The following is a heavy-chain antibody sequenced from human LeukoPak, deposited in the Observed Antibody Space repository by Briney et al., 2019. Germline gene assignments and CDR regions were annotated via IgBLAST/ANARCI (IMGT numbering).Heavy chain of an antibody. J-gene: IGHJ4*02. CDR2: IYSSVT. D-gene: IGHD4/OR15-4a*01. V-gene: IGHV3-53*01. CDR1: EFTVSSNS. CDR3: ARRAGAYSHPYDY. Sequence: GGSLRLSCTVSEFTVSSNSMSWVRQAPGKGLEWVSFIYSSVTHYSDSVKGRFTISRDNSKNTLFLQMNSLRAEDTAVYYCARRAGAYSHPYDYWGQGTLVTVSS.